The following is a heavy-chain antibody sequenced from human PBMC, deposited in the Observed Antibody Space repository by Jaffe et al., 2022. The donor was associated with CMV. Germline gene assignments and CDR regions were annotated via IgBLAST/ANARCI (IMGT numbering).Heavy chain of an antibody. Sequence: QVQLQQWGAGLLKPSETLSLTCAVYGGSFSGYYWSWIRQPPGKGLEWIGEINHSGSTNYNPSLKSRVTISVDTSKNQFSLKLSSVTAADTAVYYCARGRIQLWHHYYYYYYMDVWGKGTTVTVSS. CDR2: INHSGST. J-gene: IGHJ6*03. V-gene: IGHV4-34*01. CDR3: ARGRIQLWHHYYYYYYMDV. D-gene: IGHD5-18*01. CDR1: GGSFSGYY.